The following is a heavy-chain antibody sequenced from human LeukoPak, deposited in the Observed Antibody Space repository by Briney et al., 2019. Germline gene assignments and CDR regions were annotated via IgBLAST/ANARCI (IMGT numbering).Heavy chain of an antibody. CDR2: INHSGGT. Sequence: PSETLSLTCAVYGGSFSGYSWNWIRQPPVKGLEWIGEINHSGGTNYNPSLKSRVTISVDTSKKQFSLKLSSVTAADTAVYYCARGVDYYGVWGQGALVTVSS. V-gene: IGHV4-34*01. CDR1: GGSFSGYS. D-gene: IGHD3-10*01. CDR3: ARGVDYYGV. J-gene: IGHJ4*02.